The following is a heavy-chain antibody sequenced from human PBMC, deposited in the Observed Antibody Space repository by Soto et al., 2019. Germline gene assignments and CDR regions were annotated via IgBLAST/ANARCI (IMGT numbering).Heavy chain of an antibody. CDR2: IYYSGST. J-gene: IGHJ4*02. CDR1: GGSISSYY. V-gene: IGHV4-59*01. CDR3: AGAEGATVTTFDY. Sequence: SETLSLTCTVSGGSISSYYWSWIRQPPGKGLEWIGYIYYSGSTNYNPSLKSRVTISVDTSKNQFSLKLSSVTAADTAVYYCAGAEGATVTTFDYWGQGTLVTVSS. D-gene: IGHD4-17*01.